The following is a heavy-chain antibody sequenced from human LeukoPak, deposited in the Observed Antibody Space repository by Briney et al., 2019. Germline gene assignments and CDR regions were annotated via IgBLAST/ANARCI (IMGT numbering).Heavy chain of an antibody. D-gene: IGHD3-3*01. CDR1: GFTFSSYS. CDR3: ARDYDFWSGYNY. Sequence: PGGSLRLSCAASGFTFSSYSMNWVRQAPGKGLEWVSSISSSSSYIYYADSVKGRFTISRGNAKNSLYLQMNSLRAEDTAVYYCARDYDFWSGYNYWGQGTLVTVSS. J-gene: IGHJ4*02. V-gene: IGHV3-21*01. CDR2: ISSSSSYI.